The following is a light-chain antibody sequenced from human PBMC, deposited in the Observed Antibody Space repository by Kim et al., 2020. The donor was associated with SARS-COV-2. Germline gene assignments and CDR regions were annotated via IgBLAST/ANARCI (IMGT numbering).Light chain of an antibody. Sequence: GQSVAISCTRTSNDVGTYNYVSWYQQHPGKAPKVMIYDVTKRPSGVPDRFSGSKSGNTASLTISGLQAEDEADYYCCSYAGGYTWVFGGGTQLTVL. V-gene: IGLV2-11*03. CDR2: DVT. CDR1: SNDVGTYNY. J-gene: IGLJ3*02. CDR3: CSYAGGYTWV.